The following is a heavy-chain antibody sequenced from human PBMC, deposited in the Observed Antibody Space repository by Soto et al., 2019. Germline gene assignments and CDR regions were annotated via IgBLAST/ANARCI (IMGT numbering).Heavy chain of an antibody. J-gene: IGHJ4*02. CDR1: GFTFSSYG. V-gene: IGHV3-30*18. CDR2: ISYDGSNK. D-gene: IGHD3-9*01. Sequence: GGSLRLSCAASGFTFSSYGMHWVRQAPGKGLEWVAVISYDGSNKYYADSVKGRFTISRDNSKNTLYLQMNSLRAEDTAVYYCAKPADRILTGTTAGFDYWGQGTLVTVSS. CDR3: AKPADRILTGTTAGFDY.